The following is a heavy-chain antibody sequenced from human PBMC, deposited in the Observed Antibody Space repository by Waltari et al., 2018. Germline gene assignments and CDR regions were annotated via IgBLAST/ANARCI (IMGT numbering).Heavy chain of an antibody. D-gene: IGHD3-10*01. Sequence: QVQLVESGGGVVQPGRSLRLSCAASGFTFSSYAMHWVRQAPGKGLEWVAVISYDGSNKYYADSVKGRFTISRDNSKNTLYLQMNSLRAEDTAVYYCAREGRVQGVPLWPLDWGQGTLVTVSS. J-gene: IGHJ4*02. CDR1: GFTFSSYA. V-gene: IGHV3-30-3*01. CDR3: AREGRVQGVPLWPLD. CDR2: ISYDGSNK.